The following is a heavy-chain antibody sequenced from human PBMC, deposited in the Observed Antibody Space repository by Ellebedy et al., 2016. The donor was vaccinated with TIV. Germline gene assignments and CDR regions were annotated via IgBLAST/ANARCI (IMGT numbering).Heavy chain of an antibody. CDR2: IYYSGST. D-gene: IGHD6-19*01. J-gene: IGHJ4*02. V-gene: IGHV4-59*01. CDR3: AREGSGWSRGFDY. CDR1: GGSISSYY. Sequence: SETLSLTCTVSGGSISSYYWGWIRQPPGKGLEWIGYIYYSGSTNYNPSLKSRVTISVDTSKNQFSLKLSSVTAADTAVYYCAREGSGWSRGFDYWGQGTLVTVSS.